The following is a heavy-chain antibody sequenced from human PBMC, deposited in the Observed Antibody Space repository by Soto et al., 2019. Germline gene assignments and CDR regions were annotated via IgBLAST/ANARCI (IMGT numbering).Heavy chain of an antibody. CDR1: GGSISSYY. CDR3: ARGPYGSGSYYYYYYGMDV. V-gene: IGHV4-59*01. J-gene: IGHJ6*02. D-gene: IGHD3-10*01. CDR2: IYYSGSS. Sequence: QVQLQESGPGLVKPSETLSLTCTVSGGSISSYYWSWIRQPPGKGLEWIGYIYYSGSSNYNPSLKGRVTISADTSKIQFSLKLSSVTAADTGVYYCARGPYGSGSYYYYYYGMDVWGQGTTVTVSS.